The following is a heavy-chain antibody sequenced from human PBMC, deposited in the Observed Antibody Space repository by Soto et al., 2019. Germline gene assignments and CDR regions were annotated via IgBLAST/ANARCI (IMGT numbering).Heavy chain of an antibody. CDR2: ISYDGSNK. J-gene: IGHJ4*02. CDR3: ARVTTLAFDY. Sequence: GGSLRLSCAASGFTFSSYAMHWVRQALGKGLEWVAVISYDGSNKYYADSVKGRFTISRDNSKNTLYLQMNSLRAEDTAVYYCARVTTLAFDYWGQGTLVTVS. CDR1: GFTFSSYA. V-gene: IGHV3-30-3*01. D-gene: IGHD3-22*01.